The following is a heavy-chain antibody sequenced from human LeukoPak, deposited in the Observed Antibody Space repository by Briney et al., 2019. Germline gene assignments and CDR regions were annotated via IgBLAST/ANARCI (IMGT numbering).Heavy chain of an antibody. V-gene: IGHV6-1*01. D-gene: IGHD4-17*01. CDR2: TYYRSKWYI. CDR1: GDSVSSNSAA. Sequence: SQTLSLTYAISGDSVSSNSAAWCWIRQSPSRGLEWLGRTYYRSKWYIDYAVSVKSRILITPDTSRNQFSLQLNSVTPEDTAVYYCARAFYGRLDYWGQGTLVTVST. J-gene: IGHJ4*02. CDR3: ARAFYGRLDY.